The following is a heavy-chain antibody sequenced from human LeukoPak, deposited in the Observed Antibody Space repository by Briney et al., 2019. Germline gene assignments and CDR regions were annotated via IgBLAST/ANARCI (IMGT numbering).Heavy chain of an antibody. CDR3: ARVVVAASNYYMDV. CDR1: GCTFTSYG. V-gene: IGHV1-18*01. J-gene: IGHJ6*03. D-gene: IGHD2-15*01. Sequence: ASVKVSCKASGCTFTSYGISLVRQAPGQGLEWIGWISAYNGNTNYAQKLHGRVTMTTDTSTSTAYMELRSLRSDDTAVYYCARVVVAASNYYMDVWGKGTTVTVSS. CDR2: ISAYNGNT.